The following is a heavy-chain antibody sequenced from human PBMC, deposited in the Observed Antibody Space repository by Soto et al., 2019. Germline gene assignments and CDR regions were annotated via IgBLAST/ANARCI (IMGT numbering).Heavy chain of an antibody. D-gene: IGHD6-13*01. CDR1: GYTFTSYY. V-gene: IGHV1-46*01. Sequence: ASVKVSCKASGYTFTSYYMHWVRQAPGQGLEWKGIINPSGGSTSYAQKFQGRVTMTRDTSTSTVYMELSSLRSEDTAVYYCARDGVAAAGYNWFDPWGQGTLVTVSS. J-gene: IGHJ5*02. CDR3: ARDGVAAAGYNWFDP. CDR2: INPSGGST.